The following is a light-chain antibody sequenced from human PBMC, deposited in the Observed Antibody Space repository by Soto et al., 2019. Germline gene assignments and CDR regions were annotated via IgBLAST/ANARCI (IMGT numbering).Light chain of an antibody. J-gene: IGKJ5*01. CDR2: DAY. CDR1: QTVSSSF. CDR3: QQRHMWPIT. V-gene: IGKV3D-20*02. Sequence: VVLPQSPGTLSLSPGERATLSCRASQTVSSSFLAWYQQKRGQAPRLLIYDAYNRATGIPPRFSGSGSGTDFTLTISSLEPEDSAVYYCQQRHMWPITFGQGTRLEIK.